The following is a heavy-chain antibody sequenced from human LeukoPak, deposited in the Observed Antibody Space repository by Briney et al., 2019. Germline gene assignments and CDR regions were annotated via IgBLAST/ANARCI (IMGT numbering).Heavy chain of an antibody. D-gene: IGHD2-2*02. CDR3: ARGSGPGYCSSTSCYTGRYYFDY. CDR1: GGSVSSGSYY. J-gene: IGHJ4*02. V-gene: IGHV4-61*02. Sequence: SQTLSLTCTVSGGSVSSGSYYWSWIRQPAGTGLEWIGRIYTSGSTNYSPSLKSRVTISVDTSKNQFSLKLSSVTAADTAVYYCARGSGPGYCSSTSCYTGRYYFDYWGQGTLVTVSS. CDR2: IYTSGST.